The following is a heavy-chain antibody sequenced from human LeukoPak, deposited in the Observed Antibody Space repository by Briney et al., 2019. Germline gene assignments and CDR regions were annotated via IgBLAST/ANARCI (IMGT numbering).Heavy chain of an antibody. J-gene: IGHJ4*02. D-gene: IGHD5-12*01. Sequence: SETLSLTCTVSGGSISSSSYYWSWIRQPPGKGLEWIGEINHSGSTNYNPSLKSRVTISVDTSKNQFSLKLSSVTAADTAVYYCASHGATTPMDYWGQGTLVTVSS. CDR2: INHSGST. CDR1: GGSISSSSYY. CDR3: ASHGATTPMDY. V-gene: IGHV4-39*07.